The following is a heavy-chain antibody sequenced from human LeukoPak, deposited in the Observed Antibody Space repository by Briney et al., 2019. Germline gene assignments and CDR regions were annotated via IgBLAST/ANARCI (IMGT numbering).Heavy chain of an antibody. V-gene: IGHV1-69*06. CDR2: IIPIFGTA. Sequence: SVKVSCKASGGTFSSYAISWVRQAPGQGLEWMGGIIPIFGTANYAQKFQGRVTITADKSTSTAYMELSSLRSEDTAVYYCARDPSNYVKFFDYWGQGTLVTVSS. CDR1: GGTFSSYA. J-gene: IGHJ4*02. D-gene: IGHD4-11*01. CDR3: ARDPSNYVKFFDY.